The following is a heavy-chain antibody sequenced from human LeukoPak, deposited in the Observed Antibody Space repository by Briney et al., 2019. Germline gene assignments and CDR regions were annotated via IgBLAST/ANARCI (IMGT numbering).Heavy chain of an antibody. CDR3: ARQMATINH. V-gene: IGHV3-23*01. D-gene: IGHD5-24*01. Sequence: GGSLRLSCAASGFTFSSYAMSWVRQAPGKGLEWVSAISGNGDSTYYADSVKGRFTISRDNSKNTLYLQINSLRAEDTALYYCARQMATINHWGQGTLVTVSS. J-gene: IGHJ5*02. CDR1: GFTFSSYA. CDR2: ISGNGDST.